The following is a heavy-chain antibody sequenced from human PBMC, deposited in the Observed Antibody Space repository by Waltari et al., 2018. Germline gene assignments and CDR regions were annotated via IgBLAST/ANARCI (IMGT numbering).Heavy chain of an antibody. Sequence: QVKLVQSGGGVVQPGRSLSLSCAASGFTFSRYNMHWVRQAPGKGQEWVALIAYDGRKSYNGDSVKGRFTISRDNSKSMLKLEINGLRGEDTAVYYCARDQDIRYYYYYYGMDVWGQGTTVTVSS. CDR3: ARDQDIRYYYYYYGMDV. CDR1: GFTFSRYN. V-gene: IGHV3-30*04. J-gene: IGHJ6*02. CDR2: IAYDGRKS.